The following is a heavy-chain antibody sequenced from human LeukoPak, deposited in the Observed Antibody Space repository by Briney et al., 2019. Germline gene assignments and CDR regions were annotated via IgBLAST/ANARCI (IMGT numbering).Heavy chain of an antibody. CDR2: ISGSGGST. V-gene: IGHV3-23*01. CDR1: GFTFSSYA. D-gene: IGHD5-12*01. CDR3: AKDLRGRLRVKYYFDY. J-gene: IGHJ4*02. Sequence: GGSLRLSCAASGFTFSSYAMSWVRQAPGKGLEWVSAISGSGGSTYYADSVKGRFTISRDNSKNTLYLQMNSLRAEDTAVYYRAKDLRGRLRVKYYFDYWGQGTLVTVSS.